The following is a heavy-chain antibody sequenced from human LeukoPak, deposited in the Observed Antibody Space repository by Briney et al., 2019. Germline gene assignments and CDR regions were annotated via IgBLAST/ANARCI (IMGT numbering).Heavy chain of an antibody. Sequence: SETLSLTCTVSGGSISSSSYYWGWIRQPPGKGLEWIGSIYYSGSTYYNPSLKSRVTISVDTSKNQFSLKLSSVTAADTAVYYCARGEGYCSSTSCYTLRRSGNFDYWGQGTLVTVSS. D-gene: IGHD2-2*02. V-gene: IGHV4-39*01. CDR2: IYYSGST. CDR1: GGSISSSSYY. CDR3: ARGEGYCSSTSCYTLRRSGNFDY. J-gene: IGHJ4*02.